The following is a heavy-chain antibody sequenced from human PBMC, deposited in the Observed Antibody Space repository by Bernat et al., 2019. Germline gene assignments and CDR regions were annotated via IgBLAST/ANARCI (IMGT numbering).Heavy chain of an antibody. V-gene: IGHV3-53*01. J-gene: IGHJ4*02. CDR3: ARARGYCSGGSCYYDFDY. Sequence: EVQLVESGGGLIQPGGSLRLSCAASGFTVSSNYMSWVRQAPGKGLEWVSVIYSGGSTYYADSVKGRFTISRDNSKNTLYLQMNSLRAEDTAVYYCARARGYCSGGSCYYDFDYWGQGTLVTVSS. CDR1: GFTVSSNY. D-gene: IGHD2-15*01. CDR2: IYSGGST.